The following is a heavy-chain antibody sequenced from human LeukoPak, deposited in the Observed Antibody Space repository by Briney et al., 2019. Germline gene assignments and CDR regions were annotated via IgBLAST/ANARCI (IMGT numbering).Heavy chain of an antibody. V-gene: IGHV1-18*01. CDR1: GYTFNNYG. J-gene: IGHJ4*02. Sequence: ASVKVSCKAFGYTFNNYGITRVRRAPGQRLEWMGWISGHNGNTKYAQKLQGRVTMTTDTSTSAAYMEVRSLRSDDTAMYYCARGSSSAPQILAFDLWGQGTLVTVSS. CDR2: ISGHNGNT. D-gene: IGHD1-26*01. CDR3: ARGSSSAPQILAFDL.